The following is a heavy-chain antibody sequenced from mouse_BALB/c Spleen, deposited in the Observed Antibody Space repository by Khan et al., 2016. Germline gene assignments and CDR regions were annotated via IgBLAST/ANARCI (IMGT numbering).Heavy chain of an antibody. J-gene: IGHJ3*01. Sequence: EVELVESGGGLVKPGGSLKLSCAASGFTFSDYYMYWVRQTPEKRLEWVATISDDGSYTYYPDSMKGRVTISRDNAKNHLYLQMSSLKSEDTAMYYCAREGLRRGFAYWGQGTLVTVSA. V-gene: IGHV5-4*02. CDR1: GFTFSDYY. CDR2: ISDDGSYT. D-gene: IGHD2-4*01. CDR3: AREGLRRGFAY.